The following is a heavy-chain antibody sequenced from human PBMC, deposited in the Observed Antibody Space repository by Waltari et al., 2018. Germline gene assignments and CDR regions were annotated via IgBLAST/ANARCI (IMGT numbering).Heavy chain of an antibody. D-gene: IGHD6-6*01. Sequence: DVQLVQSGAEVKKAGESLKISCKGSGYTFATSWIGWVRQMPGRGLEWMGTIYPGDSEVRYSPSFQGQVTISADRSPRTAYLYWSTLKASDTAMYYCARHEGEYEVDYWGHGTLVTVSS. J-gene: IGHJ4*01. V-gene: IGHV5-51*01. CDR2: IYPGDSEV. CDR1: GYTFATSW. CDR3: ARHEGEYEVDY.